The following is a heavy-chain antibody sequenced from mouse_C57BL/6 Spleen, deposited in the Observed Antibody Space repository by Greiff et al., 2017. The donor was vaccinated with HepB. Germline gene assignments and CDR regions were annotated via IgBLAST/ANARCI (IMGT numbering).Heavy chain of an antibody. J-gene: IGHJ2*01. V-gene: IGHV1-69*01. Sequence: QVQLKQPGAELVMPGASVKLSCKASGYTFTSYWMHWVKQRPGQGLEWIGEIDPSDSYTNYNQKFKGKSTLTVDKSSSTAYMQLSSLTSEDSAVYYCARSEGNLDYWGQGTTLTVSS. CDR1: GYTFTSYW. CDR3: ARSEGNLDY. D-gene: IGHD2-1*01. CDR2: IDPSDSYT.